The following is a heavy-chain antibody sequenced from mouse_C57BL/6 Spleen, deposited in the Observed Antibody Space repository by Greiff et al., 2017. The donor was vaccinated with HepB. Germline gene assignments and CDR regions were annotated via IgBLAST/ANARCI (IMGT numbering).Heavy chain of an antibody. CDR3: AREGDYYGSSYPWFAY. CDR2: INPNNGGT. D-gene: IGHD1-1*01. CDR1: GYTFTDYN. V-gene: IGHV1-18*01. Sequence: VQLKESGPELVKPGASVKIPCKASGYTFTDYNMDWVKQSHGKSLEWIGDINPNNGGTIYNQKFKGKATLTVDKSSSTAYMELRSLTSEDTAVYYCAREGDYYGSSYPWFAYWGQGTLVTGAA. J-gene: IGHJ3*01.